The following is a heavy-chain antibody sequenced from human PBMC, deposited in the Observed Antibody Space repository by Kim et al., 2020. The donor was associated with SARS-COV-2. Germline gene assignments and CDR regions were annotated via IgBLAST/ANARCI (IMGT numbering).Heavy chain of an antibody. D-gene: IGHD2-2*01. V-gene: IGHV4-39*07. CDR1: GGSISSSSYY. CDR2: IYYSGST. J-gene: IGHJ6*02. CDR3: ARSLVGIVVVPAFPYYYYGMDV. Sequence: SETLSLTCTVSGGSISSSSYYWGWIRQPPGKGLEWIGSIYYSGSTYYNPSLKSRVTISVDTSKNQFSLKLSSVTAADTAVYYCARSLVGIVVVPAFPYYYYGMDVCGQGTTVTVSS.